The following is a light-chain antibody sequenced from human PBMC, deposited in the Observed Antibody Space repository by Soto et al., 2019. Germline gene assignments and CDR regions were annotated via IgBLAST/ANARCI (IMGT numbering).Light chain of an antibody. CDR1: TPNIGAGYD. CDR3: QSYDSSLSAWKV. Sequence: QSVLTQPPSGLGAPGRGVSISSPGTTPNIGAGYDVNWYQLLPGTAPKLLIYATINRPSGVPDRFSGSKSGASAFLVITGLQAEDEADYYCQSYDSSLSAWKVFGGGTKLTVL. J-gene: IGLJ3*02. V-gene: IGLV1-40*01. CDR2: ATI.